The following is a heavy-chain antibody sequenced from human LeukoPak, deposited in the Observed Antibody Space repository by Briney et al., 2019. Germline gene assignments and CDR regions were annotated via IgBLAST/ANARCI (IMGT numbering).Heavy chain of an antibody. CDR2: IYYSGST. J-gene: IGHJ3*02. CDR3: ARGRGGFEWGGSSSWYHPDDAFDI. CDR1: GGSISSYY. D-gene: IGHD6-13*01. Sequence: SETLSLTCTVSGGSISSYYWSWIRQPPGKGLEWIGYIYYSGSTNYNPSLKSRVTISVDTSKNQFSLKLCSVTAADTAVDYCARGRGGFEWGGSSSWYHPDDAFDIWGQGTMVTVSS. V-gene: IGHV4-59*01.